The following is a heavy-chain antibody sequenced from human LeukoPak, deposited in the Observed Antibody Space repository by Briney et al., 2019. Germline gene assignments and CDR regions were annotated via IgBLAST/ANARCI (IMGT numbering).Heavy chain of an antibody. V-gene: IGHV3-7*03. Sequence: GGSLRLSCVASGFPFSSYWMTWVRQAPGKGLEWVANIKQDGSKKSYVDSVKGRLTISRDNPRNTLHLQMNSLRAEDTAVYYCARDIYGDYGGVDFWGQGVLVTVSS. CDR2: IKQDGSKK. D-gene: IGHD4-17*01. CDR3: ARDIYGDYGGVDF. J-gene: IGHJ4*02. CDR1: GFPFSSYW.